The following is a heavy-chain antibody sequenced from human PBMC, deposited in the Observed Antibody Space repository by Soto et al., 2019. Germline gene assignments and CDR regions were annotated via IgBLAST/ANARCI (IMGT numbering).Heavy chain of an antibody. CDR2: FYASGYT. V-gene: IGHV4-4*07. CDR1: GGSISNYY. J-gene: IGHJ4*02. Sequence: QVQLQESGPGLVKPSETLSLTCAVSGGSISNYYWSWIRQPAGKGLEWIGRFYASGYTNYNPSLKSRVTMSLDISKNQFSLRLSSVTAVDTAVYYCARGNQVAMSDYWGQGTLVTVSS. CDR3: ARGNQVAMSDY.